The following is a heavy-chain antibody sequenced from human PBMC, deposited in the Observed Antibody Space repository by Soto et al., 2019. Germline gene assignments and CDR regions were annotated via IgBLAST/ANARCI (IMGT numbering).Heavy chain of an antibody. V-gene: IGHV4-28*01. CDR1: GYSISSSNW. J-gene: IGHJ4*02. Sequence: QVQLQESGPGLVKPSDTLSLTCAVSGYSISSSNWWGWIRQPPGKGLEWIGYIYYSGTNYYNPSLKSRVTMSVDASKNQCSLKLTSVTAVDTAVYYCARREIQGPIDYWGQGTLVTVSS. CDR3: ARREIQGPIDY. D-gene: IGHD1-26*01. CDR2: IYYSGTN.